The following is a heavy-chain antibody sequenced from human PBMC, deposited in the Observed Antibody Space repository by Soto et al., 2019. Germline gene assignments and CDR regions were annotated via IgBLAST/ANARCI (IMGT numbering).Heavy chain of an antibody. J-gene: IGHJ4*02. CDR3: VSYSSSTASFDY. CDR1: GFTFSSYG. CDR2: ISYDGSNK. Sequence: GGSLRLSCAASGFTFSSYGMHWVRQAPGKGLEWVAVISYDGSNKYYADSVKGRFTISRDNSKNTLYLQMNSLRAEDTAVYYCVSYSSSTASFDYWGQGTLVTVS. V-gene: IGHV3-30*03. D-gene: IGHD6-6*01.